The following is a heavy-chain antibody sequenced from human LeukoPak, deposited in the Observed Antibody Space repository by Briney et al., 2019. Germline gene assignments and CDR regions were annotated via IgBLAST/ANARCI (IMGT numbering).Heavy chain of an antibody. CDR2: INHSGST. D-gene: IGHD3-10*01. V-gene: IGHV4-34*01. J-gene: IGHJ4*02. Sequence: SETLSLTCAVYGGSFSGYYWSWIRQPPGKGLEWIGEINHSGSTNYNPSLKSRVTISVDTSKNQFSLKLSSVTTADTAVYYCAKRPMVRGVINFDYWGQGTLVTVSS. CDR3: AKRPMVRGVINFDY. CDR1: GGSFSGYY.